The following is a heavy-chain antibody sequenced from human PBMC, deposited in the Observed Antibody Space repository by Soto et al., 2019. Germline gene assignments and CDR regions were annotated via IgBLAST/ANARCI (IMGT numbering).Heavy chain of an antibody. J-gene: IGHJ4*02. CDR3: ARDGVGTTTYFGYFDY. CDR1: GFTFSSYA. Sequence: GGSLRLSCAASGFTFSSYAMKWVRQAPGKGLEWVAVIRFDGSNTYYADSVKGRFTISRDNPKNMLYLQMNSLRAEDTAIYYCARDGVGTTTYFGYFDYWGLGTLVTVSS. CDR2: IRFDGSNT. V-gene: IGHV3-33*08. D-gene: IGHD1-26*01.